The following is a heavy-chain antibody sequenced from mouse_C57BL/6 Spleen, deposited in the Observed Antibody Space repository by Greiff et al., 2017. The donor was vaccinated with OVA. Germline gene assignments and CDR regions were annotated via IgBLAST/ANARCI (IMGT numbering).Heavy chain of an antibody. CDR2: INPNYGTT. D-gene: IGHD4-1*01. CDR1: GYSFTDYN. CDR3: ARREANGDPYAMDY. Sequence: VQLQQSGPELVKPGASVKISCKASGYSFTDYNMNWVKQSNGQSLEWIGVINPNYGTTSYNQKFKGKATLTVDQSSSTAYMQLNSLTSEDSADYYGARREANGDPYAMDYWGQGTSVTVSS. V-gene: IGHV1-39*01. J-gene: IGHJ4*01.